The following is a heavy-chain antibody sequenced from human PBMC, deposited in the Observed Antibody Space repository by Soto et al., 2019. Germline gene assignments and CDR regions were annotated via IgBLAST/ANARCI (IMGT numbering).Heavy chain of an antibody. CDR2: MXPXXXNX. J-gene: IGHJ4*02. Sequence: ASVKVSCKASGYTFTTYNINWVRQAAGHXLXWXGXMXPXXXNXXXXQKFQDGITLTRDTSITTAYMELSSLRSDDTAVYFCVRYGVAATYWGQGTQVTVSS. D-gene: IGHD2-8*01. V-gene: IGHV1-8*01. CDR3: VRYGVAATY. CDR1: GYTFTTYN.